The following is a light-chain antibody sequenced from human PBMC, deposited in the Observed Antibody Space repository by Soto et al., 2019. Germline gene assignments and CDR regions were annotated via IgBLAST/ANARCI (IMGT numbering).Light chain of an antibody. CDR1: QSISSNY. Sequence: EIVLTQSPGTLSLSPGETVTLSCRACQSISSNYVAWFQHKPGQAPRRLIYGASSRAPGIPERFSGSGSGTDFSLSINRREPEDSAVFYCQQYGYPQLTFGGGTKVEIK. J-gene: IGKJ4*01. CDR3: QQYGYPQLT. CDR2: GAS. V-gene: IGKV3-20*01.